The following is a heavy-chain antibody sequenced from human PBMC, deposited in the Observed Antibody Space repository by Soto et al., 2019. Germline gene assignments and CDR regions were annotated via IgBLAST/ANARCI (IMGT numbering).Heavy chain of an antibody. CDR2: INAGNGNT. V-gene: IGHV1-3*01. CDR3: ARAVTAPYPYFDY. Sequence: GASVKVSCKASGYTFTSYAMHGVREAPGQRLEWMGWINAGNGNTKYSQKFQGRVTITRDTSASTAYMELSSLRSEDTAVYYCARAVTAPYPYFDYWGQGTLVTVSS. D-gene: IGHD2-21*02. CDR1: GYTFTSYA. J-gene: IGHJ4*02.